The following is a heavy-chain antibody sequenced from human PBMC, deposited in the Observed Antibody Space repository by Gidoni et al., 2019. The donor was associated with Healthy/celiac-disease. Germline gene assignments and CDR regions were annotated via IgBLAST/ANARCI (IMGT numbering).Heavy chain of an antibody. V-gene: IGHV3-23*01. CDR2: ISGGGGST. Sequence: EVQLLESGGGLVQPGGSLRLSCEASGFPFSSYAMSWVRQAPGKGREWVSAISGGGGSTYYADSVKGRFTISRDNSKNTLYLQMNSLRAEDTAVYYCAKAEGIAAAATDYWGQGTLVTVSS. J-gene: IGHJ4*02. CDR3: AKAEGIAAAATDY. D-gene: IGHD6-13*01. CDR1: GFPFSSYA.